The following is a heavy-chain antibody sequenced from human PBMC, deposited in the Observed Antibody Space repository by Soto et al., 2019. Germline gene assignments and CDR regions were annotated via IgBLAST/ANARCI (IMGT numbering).Heavy chain of an antibody. V-gene: IGHV3-23*01. J-gene: IGHJ4*02. CDR1: GFTFSTYG. CDR2: ISDSGDST. CDR3: TKDHAWGRRVTTRCDS. Sequence: EVQLLESGGNLVQPGGSLRLSCAASGFTFSTYGMTWVRQAPGKGLEWVSSISDSGDSTYYADSVKGRFTISRDNSKNTLFLQMNSLSGEDTAVYYCTKDHAWGRRVTTRCDSRGQGARVTVSS. D-gene: IGHD4-17*01.